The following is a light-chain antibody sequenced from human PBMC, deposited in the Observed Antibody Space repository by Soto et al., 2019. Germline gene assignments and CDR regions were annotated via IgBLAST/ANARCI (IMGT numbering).Light chain of an antibody. CDR1: QSVSSSY. CDR2: GAS. J-gene: IGKJ4*01. Sequence: EIVLTQSPGTLSLSPGERATLSCRASQSVSSSYLAWYQQKPGQAPRLLIDGASSRATGIPDRFSGSGSGTDFTLTISRLEPEDLAVYYCQQYGSSPLLTFGGGTKVEIK. V-gene: IGKV3-20*01. CDR3: QQYGSSPLLT.